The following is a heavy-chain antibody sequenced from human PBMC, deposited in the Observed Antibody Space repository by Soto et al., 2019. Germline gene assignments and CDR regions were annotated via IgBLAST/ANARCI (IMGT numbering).Heavy chain of an antibody. Sequence: QVQLQESGPGLVKPSETLSLTCTVSGGSISGDYWSWIRQSPGKGLEWIGYIYYTGTTKYNPSLNSRLTISVDTSKNQFSLKLSSVTAADTAVYYCARLGGYYQAFDSWGQGTLVTVAS. CDR2: IYYTGTT. D-gene: IGHD3-22*01. CDR1: GGSISGDY. CDR3: ARLGGYYQAFDS. J-gene: IGHJ4*02. V-gene: IGHV4-59*08.